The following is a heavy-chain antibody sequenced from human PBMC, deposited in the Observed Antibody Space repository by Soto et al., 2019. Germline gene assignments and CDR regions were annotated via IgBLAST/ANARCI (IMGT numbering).Heavy chain of an antibody. V-gene: IGHV5-10-1*01. D-gene: IGHD3-10*01. CDR1: GYSFTSYW. J-gene: IGHJ6*02. CDR3: ARHPSITMVRGVVYYYGMDV. CDR2: IDPSDSYT. Sequence: PGESLKISCKGSGYSFTSYWISWVRQMPGKGLEWMGRIDPSDSYTNYSPSFQGHVTISADKSISTAYLQWSSLKASDTAMYYCARHPSITMVRGVVYYYGMDVWGQGTTVTVSS.